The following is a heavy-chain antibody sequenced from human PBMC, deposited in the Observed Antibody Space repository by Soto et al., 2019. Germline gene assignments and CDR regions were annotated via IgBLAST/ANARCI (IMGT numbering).Heavy chain of an antibody. Sequence: ASVKVSCKTSGYTFTGHVINWVRQATGQGLEWMGWINPNSGDTLYAQKFQGRVTMTRDTSISTVYMDLTRLTSEDTALYYCASVYFCAEENWYDTYYYFDPWGQGTLVTVSS. J-gene: IGHJ5*02. CDR1: GYTFTGHV. CDR2: INPNSGDT. D-gene: IGHD1-1*01. V-gene: IGHV1-2*02. CDR3: ASVYFCAEENWYDTYYYFDP.